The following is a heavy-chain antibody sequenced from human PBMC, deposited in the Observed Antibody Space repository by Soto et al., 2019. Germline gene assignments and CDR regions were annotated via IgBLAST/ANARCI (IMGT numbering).Heavy chain of an antibody. CDR1: EGTFSSNA. CDR3: AGSGYSSSWGFFDY. Sequence: QVQLVQSGAEVKKPGSSLRVSGKAPEGTFSSNALSWLRQAPGQGLEWMGGIIPTFGTANYAQKFQGRVTITADESTSTAYMELSSLRSEDTAVYYCAGSGYSSSWGFFDYWGQGTLVTVSS. CDR2: IIPTFGTA. V-gene: IGHV1-69*01. D-gene: IGHD6-13*01. J-gene: IGHJ4*02.